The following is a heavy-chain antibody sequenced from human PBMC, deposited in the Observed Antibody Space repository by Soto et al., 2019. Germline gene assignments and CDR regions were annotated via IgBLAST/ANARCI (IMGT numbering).Heavy chain of an antibody. D-gene: IGHD4-4*01. V-gene: IGHV4-30-4*01. CDR2: IYYSGST. J-gene: IGHJ2*01. CDR3: ARVLTVTTFSAGGYWYFDL. Sequence: QVQLQESGPGLVKPSQTLSLTCTVSGGSISSGDYYWSWIRQPPGKGLEWIGYIYYSGSTYYNPSLKRRVTISVDTSKNQFSLKLSSVTAADTAVYYCARVLTVTTFSAGGYWYFDLWGRGTLVTVSS. CDR1: GGSISSGDYY.